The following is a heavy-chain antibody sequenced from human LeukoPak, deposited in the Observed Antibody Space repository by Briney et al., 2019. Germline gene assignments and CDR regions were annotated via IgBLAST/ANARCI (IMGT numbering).Heavy chain of an antibody. V-gene: IGHV1-18*01. J-gene: IGHJ4*02. D-gene: IGHD3-22*01. CDR1: AYTFTSYG. CDR3: ARRDSSGSHDY. CDR2: ISAYNGNT. Sequence: ASVKVSCKASAYTFTSYGIRWVRQAPGQGFEWMGWISAYNGNTNYAQKLQGRVTMTTDTSTSTAYMELRSLRSDDTAVYYCARRDSSGSHDYWGQGTLVTVSS.